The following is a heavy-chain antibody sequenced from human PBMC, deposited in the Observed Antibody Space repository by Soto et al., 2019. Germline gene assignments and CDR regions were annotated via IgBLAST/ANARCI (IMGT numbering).Heavy chain of an antibody. V-gene: IGHV4-30-4*01. CDR2: IYYSGST. CDR3: AVPAAIKHYYGMDV. Sequence: PSETLSLTCTVSGGSISSGDYYWSWIRQPPGKGLEWIGYIYYSGSTYYNPSLKSRVTISVDTSKNQFSLKLSSVTAAGTAVYYCAVPAAIKHYYGMDVWGQGTTVTVSS. CDR1: GGSISSGDYY. J-gene: IGHJ6*02. D-gene: IGHD2-2*02.